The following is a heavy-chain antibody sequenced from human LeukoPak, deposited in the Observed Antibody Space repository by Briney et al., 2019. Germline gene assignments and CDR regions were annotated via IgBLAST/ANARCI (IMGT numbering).Heavy chain of an antibody. J-gene: IGHJ4*02. V-gene: IGHV1-69*05. CDR2: IIPIFGTA. CDR3: ARVMGRYYDSSGYYQQGPFDY. D-gene: IGHD3-22*01. Sequence: ASVKVSCKASGGTFSSYAISWVRQAPGRGLEWMGGIIPIFGTANYAQKFQGRVTITTDESTSTAYMELSSLRSEDTAVYYCARVMGRYYDSSGYYQQGPFDYWGQGTLVTVSS. CDR1: GGTFSSYA.